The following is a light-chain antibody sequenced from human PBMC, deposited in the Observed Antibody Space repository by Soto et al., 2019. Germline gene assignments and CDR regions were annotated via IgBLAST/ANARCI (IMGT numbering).Light chain of an antibody. CDR2: EVF. CDR3: SSYTSSDTPV. J-gene: IGLJ3*02. CDR1: SSDVGGYNY. V-gene: IGLV2-14*01. Sequence: QSALTQPASVSGSPGQSITISCTGTSSDVGGYNYVSWYQQHPGKAPKLIIYEVFNRPSGISNRFSGFKSSNTASLTISGLQAEDEADYFCSSYTSSDTPVFGGGTKLTVL.